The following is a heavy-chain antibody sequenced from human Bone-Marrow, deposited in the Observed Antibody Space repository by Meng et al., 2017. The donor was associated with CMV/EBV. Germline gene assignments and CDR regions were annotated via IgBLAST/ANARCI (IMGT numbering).Heavy chain of an antibody. Sequence: GESLKISCAASGFTFSSYSMNWVRQAPGKGLEWVSSISSSSSYIYYADSVKGRFTISRDNAKNSLYLQMNSLRAEDTAVYYCAGITIFGVVAGYWGQGKLVTFSS. CDR2: ISSSSSYI. CDR1: GFTFSSYS. CDR3: AGITIFGVVAGY. J-gene: IGHJ4*02. D-gene: IGHD3-3*01. V-gene: IGHV3-21*04.